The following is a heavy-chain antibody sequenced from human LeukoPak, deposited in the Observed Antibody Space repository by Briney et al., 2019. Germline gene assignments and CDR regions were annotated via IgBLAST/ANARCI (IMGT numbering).Heavy chain of an antibody. J-gene: IGHJ4*02. CDR1: GGSISSYY. CDR2: IYYSGST. CDR3: ATYHDILTGILD. Sequence: PSETLSLTCTVSGGSISSYYWSWIRQPPGKGLEWIGYIYYSGSTNYNPSLKSRVTISVDTSKNQFSLKLSSVTAADAAVYYCATYHDILTGILDWGQGTLVTVSS. D-gene: IGHD3-9*01. V-gene: IGHV4-59*08.